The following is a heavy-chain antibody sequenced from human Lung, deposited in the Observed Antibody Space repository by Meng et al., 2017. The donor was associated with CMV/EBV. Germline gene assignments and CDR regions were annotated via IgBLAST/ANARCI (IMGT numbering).Heavy chain of an antibody. CDR2: TYYRSKWYN. Sequence: QVQLQQSCPGLVKPSQTHSRTCAISGDSVSSNSAAWNWIRQSQSSGLEWLGRTYYRSKWYNDYAVSVKSRITINPATSKNQFSLQLNSVTHEDTAVYYCARGLGSSNFDYWGQGTLVTVSS. V-gene: IGHV6-1*01. CDR3: ARGLGSSNFDY. J-gene: IGHJ4*02. CDR1: GDSVSSNSAA. D-gene: IGHD7-27*01.